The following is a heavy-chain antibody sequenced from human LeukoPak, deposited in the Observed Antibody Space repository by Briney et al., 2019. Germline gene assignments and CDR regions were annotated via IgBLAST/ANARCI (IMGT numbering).Heavy chain of an antibody. CDR3: ARQKSSGWTHHFDY. CDR2: IYSGGST. Sequence: PGGSLRLSCAASGFTFSDYYMSWVRQAPGKGLEWVSVIYSGGSTYYADSVKGRFTISRDNSKNTLYLQMNSLRAEDTAVYYCARQKSSGWTHHFDYWGQGTLVTVSS. D-gene: IGHD6-19*01. CDR1: GFTFSDYY. V-gene: IGHV3-66*02. J-gene: IGHJ4*02.